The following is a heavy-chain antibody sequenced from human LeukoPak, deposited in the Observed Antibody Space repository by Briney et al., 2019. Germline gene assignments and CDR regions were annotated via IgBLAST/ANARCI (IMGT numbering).Heavy chain of an antibody. CDR2: ISGSGGST. D-gene: IGHD3-16*02. V-gene: IGHV3-23*01. CDR1: GFTFSSYA. CDR3: AQLVTFGGVITPEDYFDY. J-gene: IGHJ4*02. Sequence: PGRSLRLSCAASGFTFSSYAMSWVRQAPGKGLEWVSAISGSGGSTYYVDSVKGRFTISRDNSKNMLYLQMNSLRAEDTAVYYCAQLVTFGGVITPEDYFDYWGQGTLVTVSS.